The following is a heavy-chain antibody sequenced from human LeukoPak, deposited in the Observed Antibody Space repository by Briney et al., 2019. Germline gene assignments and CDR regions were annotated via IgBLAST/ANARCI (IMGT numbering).Heavy chain of an antibody. D-gene: IGHD3-10*01. V-gene: IGHV3-23*01. CDR1: GFTFSSYA. CDR2: ISGSGGST. CDR3: AKMMVRGVITFSY. Sequence: GGSLRLSCAASGFTFSSYAMSRVRQAPGKGLEWVSAISGSGGSTYYADSVKGRFTISRDNSKNTLYLQMNSLRAEDTAVYYCAKMMVRGVITFSYWGQGTLVTVSS. J-gene: IGHJ4*02.